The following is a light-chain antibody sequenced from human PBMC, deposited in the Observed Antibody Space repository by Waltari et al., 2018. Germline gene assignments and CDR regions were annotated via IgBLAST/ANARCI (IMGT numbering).Light chain of an antibody. CDR3: QQYGSSPIT. Sequence: EIVLTQSPGTLSLSPGERATLSCGASQSVSSSYLAWYQQQPGQAPRLLIYGASSSATGIPNRFSGSGSGTDFTLTISRLEPEDFAVYYCQQYGSSPITFGQGTRLEIK. J-gene: IGKJ5*01. CDR2: GAS. V-gene: IGKV3-20*01. CDR1: QSVSSSY.